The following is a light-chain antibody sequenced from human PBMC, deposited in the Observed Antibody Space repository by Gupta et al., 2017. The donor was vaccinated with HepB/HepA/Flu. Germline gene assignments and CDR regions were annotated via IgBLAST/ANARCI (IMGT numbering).Light chain of an antibody. CDR1: SSNIGSNT. CDR3: SLWDASLQVV. V-gene: IGLV1-44*01. J-gene: IGLJ2*01. Sequence: VLRQPPSASGTPGQRVTISCSGTSSNIGSNTVNWYQQFPGSAPRLLIYLNNQRPSVVSDRFSGSKSGTSASLAISRLQAEDEAIYFCSLWDASLQVVFGGGTKLTVL. CDR2: LNN.